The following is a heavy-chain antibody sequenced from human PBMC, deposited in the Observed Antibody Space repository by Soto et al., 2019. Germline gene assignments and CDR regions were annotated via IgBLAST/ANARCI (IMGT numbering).Heavy chain of an antibody. Sequence: ASVKVSCKASGYTFTSYGISWVRQAPGQGLEWMGWISGYNGNTNYAQNLQGRVTMTTDTSTNTAYMELRSLRSEDTAVYYCATVWGSGSYRAFDIWGQGTMVTVSS. V-gene: IGHV1-18*01. D-gene: IGHD1-26*01. CDR3: ATVWGSGSYRAFDI. CDR2: ISGYNGNT. CDR1: GYTFTSYG. J-gene: IGHJ3*02.